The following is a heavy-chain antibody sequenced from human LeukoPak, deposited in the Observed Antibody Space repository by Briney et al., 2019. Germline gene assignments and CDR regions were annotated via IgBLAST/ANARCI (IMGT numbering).Heavy chain of an antibody. CDR2: IYYSGST. Sequence: KPSETLSLTCTVSGGSISSYYWSWIRQPPGEGLEWIGYIYYSGSTNYNPSLKSRVTISVDTSKNQFSLKLSSVTAADTAVYYCARVNWNTQSWYFDLWGRGTLVTVSS. D-gene: IGHD1/OR15-1a*01. CDR1: GGSISSYY. V-gene: IGHV4-59*01. CDR3: ARVNWNTQSWYFDL. J-gene: IGHJ2*01.